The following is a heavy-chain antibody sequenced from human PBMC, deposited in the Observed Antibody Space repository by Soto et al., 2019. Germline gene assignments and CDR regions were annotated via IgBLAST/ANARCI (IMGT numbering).Heavy chain of an antibody. J-gene: IGHJ4*02. CDR2: ISGSGGST. D-gene: IGHD3-10*02. CDR3: CAGSLWEYFDY. V-gene: IGHV3-23*01. CDR1: GFTFSSYA. Sequence: GGSLRLSCAASGFTFSSYAMSWVRQAPGKGLEWVSAISGSGGSTYYADSVKGRFTISRDNSKNTLYLQMNSLRAEDTAVYYCCAGSLWEYFDYWGQGTLVTVSS.